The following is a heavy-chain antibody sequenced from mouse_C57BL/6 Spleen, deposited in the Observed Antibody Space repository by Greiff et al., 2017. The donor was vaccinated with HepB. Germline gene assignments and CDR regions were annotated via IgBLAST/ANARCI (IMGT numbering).Heavy chain of an antibody. CDR3: ARSEYGYDGYYFDY. V-gene: IGHV1-64*01. CDR2: IHPNCGST. CDR1: GYTFTSYW. J-gene: IGHJ2*01. Sequence: QVQLQQPGAELVKPGASVKLSCKASGYTFTSYWMHWVKQRPGQGLEWIGMIHPNCGSTNYNEKFKSKATLTVDKSSTTAYMQLSSLTSEDSAVYYWARSEYGYDGYYFDYWGQGTTLTVSS. D-gene: IGHD2-2*01.